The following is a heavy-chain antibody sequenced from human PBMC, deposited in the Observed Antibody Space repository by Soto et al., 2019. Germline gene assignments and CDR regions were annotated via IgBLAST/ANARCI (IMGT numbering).Heavy chain of an antibody. V-gene: IGHV3-23*01. Sequence: EVQLLESGGGLVQPGGSLRLSCAASGFIFSSYAMSWVRQAPGKGLEWVSAIGGSGVSTYYADSVKGRFTISRDNSKTTLFLQRNSLRAEDTAVYYCAKKGGAAAGTSGYYFDYWGQGTLVTVSS. CDR2: IGGSGVST. J-gene: IGHJ4*02. CDR3: AKKGGAAAGTSGYYFDY. D-gene: IGHD6-13*01. CDR1: GFIFSSYA.